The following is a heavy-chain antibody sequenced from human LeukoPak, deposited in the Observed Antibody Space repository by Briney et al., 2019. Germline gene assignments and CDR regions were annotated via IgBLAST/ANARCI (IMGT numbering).Heavy chain of an antibody. CDR2: IYHSGIT. J-gene: IGHJ5*02. D-gene: IGHD6-19*01. CDR1: GGSISSSNW. V-gene: IGHV4-4*02. CDR3: ARDRGSSGWYLGNWFDP. Sequence: PSETLSLTCAVSGGSISSSNWWSWVRQPPGKGLEWIGEIYHSGITNYNPSLKSRVTISVDKSKNQFSLRLSSVTAADTAVYYCARDRGSSGWYLGNWFDPWGQGTLVTVSS.